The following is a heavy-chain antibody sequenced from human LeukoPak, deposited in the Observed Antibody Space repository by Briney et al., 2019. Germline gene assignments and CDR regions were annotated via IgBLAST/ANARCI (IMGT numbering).Heavy chain of an antibody. CDR3: ARGLYGSGTYGGFDY. D-gene: IGHD3-10*01. CDR2: IYSGGST. Sequence: GSLRLSCAASGFTVSSNYMSWVRQAPGKGLEWVSVIYSGGSTYYADSVKGRFTISRDNSKNTLYLQMNSLRAEDTAVYYCARGLYGSGTYGGFDYWGQGTLVTVSS. J-gene: IGHJ4*02. V-gene: IGHV3-53*01. CDR1: GFTVSSNY.